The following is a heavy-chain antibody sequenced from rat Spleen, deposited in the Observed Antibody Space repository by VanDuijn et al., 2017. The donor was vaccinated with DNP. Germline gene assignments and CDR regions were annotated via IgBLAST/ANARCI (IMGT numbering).Heavy chain of an antibody. V-gene: IGHV5S13*01. J-gene: IGHJ2*01. CDR2: ISTGGGNT. Sequence: EVHLVESGGGLVQPGRSLKLSCVASGFTFSNYGMAWVRPAPTKGLEWVASISTGGGNTYYGDSVKGRFTISRDNAKSTLYLQMNSLRSEDTATYYCARGNYPGINTFDYWGQGVMVTVSS. CDR1: GFTFSNYG. CDR3: ARGNYPGINTFDY. D-gene: IGHD1-4*01.